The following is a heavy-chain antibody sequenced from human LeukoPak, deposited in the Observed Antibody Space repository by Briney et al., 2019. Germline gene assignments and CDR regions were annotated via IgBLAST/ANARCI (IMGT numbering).Heavy chain of an antibody. V-gene: IGHV4-59*01. D-gene: IGHD2-15*01. Sequence: PSETLSLTCTVSGGSISSYYWNWIRQPPGKGLEWLGYIHSSGNTRYNPSLRSRVTMSVDTSKNQFSLKLNSVTATDTAVYYCGRAGRYCSGGSCYGENWFDPWGQGTLVTVSS. CDR1: GGSISSYY. CDR2: IHSSGNT. J-gene: IGHJ5*02. CDR3: GRAGRYCSGGSCYGENWFDP.